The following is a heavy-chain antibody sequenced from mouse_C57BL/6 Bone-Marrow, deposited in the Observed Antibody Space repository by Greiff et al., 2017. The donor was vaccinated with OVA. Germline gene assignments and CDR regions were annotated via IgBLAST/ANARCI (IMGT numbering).Heavy chain of an antibody. CDR3: SRGARQLKLGGFDY. CDR2: INPNYGTT. V-gene: IGHV1-39*01. J-gene: IGHJ2*01. D-gene: IGHD3-2*02. CDR1: GYSFTDYN. Sequence: VQLQQSGPELVKPGASVKISCKASGYSFTDYNMNWVKQSNGKSLEWIGVINPNYGTTSYNQKFKGKATLTVDQSSSTSYMQLNSLTSEDSAVYYCSRGARQLKLGGFDYWGQGTTLTVSS.